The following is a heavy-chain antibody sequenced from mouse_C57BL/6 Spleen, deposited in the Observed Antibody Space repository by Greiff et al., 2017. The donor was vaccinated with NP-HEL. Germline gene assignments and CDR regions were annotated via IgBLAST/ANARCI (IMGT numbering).Heavy chain of an antibody. CDR2: IYPGSGST. D-gene: IGHD1-1*01. CDR3: ARDDYYGIKDFDY. V-gene: IGHV1-55*01. Sequence: QVQLKQSGAELVKPGASVKMSCKASGYTFTSYWITWVKQRPGQGLEWIGDIYPGSGSTNYNEKFKSKATLTVDTSSSTAYMQLSSLTSEDSAVYYCARDDYYGIKDFDYWGQGTTLTVSS. J-gene: IGHJ2*01. CDR1: GYTFTSYW.